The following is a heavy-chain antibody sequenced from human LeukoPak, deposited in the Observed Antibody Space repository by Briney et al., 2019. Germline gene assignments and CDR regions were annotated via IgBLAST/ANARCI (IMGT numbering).Heavy chain of an antibody. V-gene: IGHV3-15*01. Sequence: GGSLRLSCAASGFTFSNAWMSWVRQAPGKGLEWVGRIKSKTDGGTTDYAAPVKGRFTISRDDSKNTLYLQMNSLKTEDTAVYYCTTDVIPAGPVDGNWGQGTLVTVSS. CDR1: GFTFSNAW. J-gene: IGHJ4*02. CDR2: IKSKTDGGTT. D-gene: IGHD2-2*01. CDR3: TTDVIPAGPVDGN.